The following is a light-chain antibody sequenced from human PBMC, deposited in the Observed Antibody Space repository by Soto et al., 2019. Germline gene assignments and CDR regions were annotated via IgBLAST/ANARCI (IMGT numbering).Light chain of an antibody. CDR3: QQRDKWPIT. V-gene: IGKV3D-15*01. Sequence: EVVLTQSPVTLSLSPGERATLSCRASQSVSSNLAWYQQKPGQAPRLLIYGASTRATGIPARFSGSGFGTEFTLTISSLQSEDFSVYYCQQRDKWPITFGQGTLLEIK. CDR1: QSVSSN. J-gene: IGKJ5*01. CDR2: GAS.